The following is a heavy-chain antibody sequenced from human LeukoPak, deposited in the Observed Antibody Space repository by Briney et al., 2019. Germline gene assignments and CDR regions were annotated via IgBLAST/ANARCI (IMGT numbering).Heavy chain of an antibody. D-gene: IGHD6-13*01. V-gene: IGHV4-59*01. CDR2: IHYSGST. CDR1: GGSISSYY. CDR3: AREVVAAAGTVDY. Sequence: SETLSLTCAVSGGSISSYYWSWIRQPPGKGLEWIGYIHYSGSTNYNPSLKSRVTISVDTSKNQFSLILSSVTTADTAVYYCAREVVAAAGTVDYWGQGTLVTVSS. J-gene: IGHJ4*02.